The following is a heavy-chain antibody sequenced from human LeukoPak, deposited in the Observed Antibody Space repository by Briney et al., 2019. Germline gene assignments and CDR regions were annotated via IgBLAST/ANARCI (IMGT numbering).Heavy chain of an antibody. V-gene: IGHV1-8*01. CDR1: GYTFTSYD. Sequence: ASMKVSCKASGYTFTSYDINWVRQATGQGLEWMGWMNPNSGNTGYAQKFQGRVTMTRNTSISTVYMELSSLTSEDTAVYYCARGSCSSTTCYTGYYYYYGMDVWGQGTTVAVS. CDR3: ARGSCSSTTCYTGYYYYYGMDV. J-gene: IGHJ6*02. D-gene: IGHD2-2*02. CDR2: MNPNSGNT.